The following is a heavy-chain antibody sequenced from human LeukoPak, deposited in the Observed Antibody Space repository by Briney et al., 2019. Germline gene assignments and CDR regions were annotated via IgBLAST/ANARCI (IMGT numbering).Heavy chain of an antibody. J-gene: IGHJ4*02. D-gene: IGHD3-10*01. V-gene: IGHV1-2*02. CDR3: AGAFITMVRGVMAY. Sequence: GASVKVSCKASGYTFTGYYMHWVRQAPGQGLEWMGWINPNSGGTNYAQKFQGRVTMTRDTSISTAYMELSRLRSDDTAVYYCAGAFITMVRGVMAYWGQGTLVTVSS. CDR2: INPNSGGT. CDR1: GYTFTGYY.